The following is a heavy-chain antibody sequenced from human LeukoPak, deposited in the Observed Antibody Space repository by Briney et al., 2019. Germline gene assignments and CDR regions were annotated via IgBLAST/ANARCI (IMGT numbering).Heavy chain of an antibody. V-gene: IGHV4-59*08. D-gene: IGHD4-17*01. J-gene: IGHJ4*02. CDR3: ARHRTSYGDYYLFDY. Sequence: PSETLSLTCTVSGGSISSYYWSWIRQPPGKGLEWIGYIYYSGSTNYNPSLKSRVTISVDTSKNQFSLKLSSVTAADTAVYYCARHRTSYGDYYLFDYWGQGTLVTVSS. CDR1: GGSISSYY. CDR2: IYYSGST.